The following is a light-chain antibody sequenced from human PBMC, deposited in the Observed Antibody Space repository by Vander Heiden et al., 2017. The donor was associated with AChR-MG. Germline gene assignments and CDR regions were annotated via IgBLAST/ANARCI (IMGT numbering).Light chain of an antibody. CDR2: GAS. Sequence: EMVLTQSPGTLSLSPGERATPACRASQSVATTYLAWYQQKPGQAPSLLIYGASNRATGIPDRFSGSASGTDFTLTISRLEPEDFAVYYCQHDDGSHTFGQGTRLDIK. CDR3: QHDDGSHT. CDR1: QSVATTY. J-gene: IGKJ5*01. V-gene: IGKV3-20*01.